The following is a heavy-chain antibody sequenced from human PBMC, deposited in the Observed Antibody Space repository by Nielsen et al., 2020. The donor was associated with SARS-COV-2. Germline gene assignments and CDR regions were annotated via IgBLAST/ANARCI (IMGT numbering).Heavy chain of an antibody. D-gene: IGHD6-6*01. CDR1: GGSISDDY. CDR2: IYYNGNT. J-gene: IGHJ1*01. V-gene: IGHV4-59*01. Sequence: GSLRLSCTVSGGSISDDYWSWIRQPPGRGLEWIGYIYYNGNTNYNPSLKSRVTISVDTSKKNFSLKLSSVTAADTAVYYCARPKYPLGAARKEYFQHWGQGTLVTISS. CDR3: ARPKYPLGAARKEYFQH.